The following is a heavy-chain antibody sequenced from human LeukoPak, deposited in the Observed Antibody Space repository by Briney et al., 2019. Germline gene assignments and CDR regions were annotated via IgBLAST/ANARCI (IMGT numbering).Heavy chain of an antibody. CDR1: GFTFSSYS. CDR2: IKQDGSER. J-gene: IGHJ3*02. CDR3: AKPITISGATDGFDI. Sequence: GGSLRLSCAASGFTFSSYSMNWVRQAPGKGLEWVANIKQDGSERYYVDSVKGRFTISRDNAKNSLYMQMNSLRAEDTAVYYCAKPITISGATDGFDIWGQGTKVTVSS. V-gene: IGHV3-7*01. D-gene: IGHD3-3*01.